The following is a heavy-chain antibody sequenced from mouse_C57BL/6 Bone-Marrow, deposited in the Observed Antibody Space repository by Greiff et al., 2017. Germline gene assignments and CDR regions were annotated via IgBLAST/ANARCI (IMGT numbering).Heavy chain of an antibody. D-gene: IGHD2-2*01. V-gene: IGHV1-52*01. CDR3: ARSATMVTTRGFAY. J-gene: IGHJ3*01. Sequence: QVQLQQPGAELVRPGSSVKLSCKASGYTFTSYWMHWVKQRPIQGLEWIGNIDPSDSETHYNQKFKDKATLTVDKSSSTAYMQLSSLTSEDSAVYYCARSATMVTTRGFAYWGQGTLVTVSA. CDR1: GYTFTSYW. CDR2: IDPSDSET.